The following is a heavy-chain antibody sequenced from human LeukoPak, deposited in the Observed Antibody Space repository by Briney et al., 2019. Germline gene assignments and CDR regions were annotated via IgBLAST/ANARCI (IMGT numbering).Heavy chain of an antibody. V-gene: IGHV3-11*04. Sequence: TGGSLRLSCAASGFTFSDYYMSWIRQAPGKGLEWVSYISSGDNTIYYADSVKGRFTISRDNAKNSLYLQMNSLRAEDTAVYYCASRNKMGCSSTSCYISRGFNYWGQGTLVTVSS. CDR3: ASRNKMGCSSTSCYISRGFNY. J-gene: IGHJ4*02. CDR1: GFTFSDYY. D-gene: IGHD2-2*02. CDR2: ISSGDNTI.